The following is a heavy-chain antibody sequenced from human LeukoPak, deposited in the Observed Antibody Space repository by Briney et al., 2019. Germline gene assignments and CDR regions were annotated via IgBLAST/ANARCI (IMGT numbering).Heavy chain of an antibody. V-gene: IGHV3-74*01. Sequence: GGSLRLSCAASGLTFSSYWMHWVRQAPGKGLVWVSRINSDGSSTSYADSVKGRFTISRDNSKNTLYLQMNSLRAEDTAVYYCAKKGATTGDFDYWGQGTLVTVSS. CDR1: GLTFSSYW. CDR2: INSDGSST. D-gene: IGHD1-26*01. CDR3: AKKGATTGDFDY. J-gene: IGHJ4*02.